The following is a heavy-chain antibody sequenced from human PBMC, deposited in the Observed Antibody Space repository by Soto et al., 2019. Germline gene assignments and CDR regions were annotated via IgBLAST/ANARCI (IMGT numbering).Heavy chain of an antibody. V-gene: IGHV3-21*06. J-gene: IGHJ4*02. D-gene: IGHD3-16*01. CDR2: ISSSSAYI. CDR3: ARDGLTFGGD. Sequence: VNLVEAGGGLVKPGESLTLSCAASGFTFGSFTLNWVRQAPGKGLEWVSSISSSSAYIYYAESVKGRFTISRDNARSTLYLQMNSLRLDDTAVYFCARDGLTFGGDWGQGTLVAVSS. CDR1: GFTFGSFT.